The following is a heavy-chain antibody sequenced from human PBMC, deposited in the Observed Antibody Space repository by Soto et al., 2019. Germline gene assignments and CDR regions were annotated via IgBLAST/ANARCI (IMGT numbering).Heavy chain of an antibody. CDR1: GLTVNNNS. D-gene: IGHD2-2*01. Sequence: EVQLVESGGGLVEPGGSLRLFCAASGLTVNNNSMTWVRQAPGKGLDWVSIIYSGGNTNYADSVRGRFTVSRDISKNTLYLQMNGLRDGDTAIYYCARDKALVVPSFVNSDYYYYAMDVWGQGTTVTVSS. V-gene: IGHV3-66*01. CDR3: ARDKALVVPSFVNSDYYYYAMDV. J-gene: IGHJ6*02. CDR2: IYSGGNT.